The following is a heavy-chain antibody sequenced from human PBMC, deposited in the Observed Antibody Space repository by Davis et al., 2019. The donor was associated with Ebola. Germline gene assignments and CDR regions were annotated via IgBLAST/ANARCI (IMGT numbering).Heavy chain of an antibody. CDR2: ISGSGGST. CDR1: GFTFSSYA. V-gene: IGHV3-23*01. CDR3: ARDPADYYDSSGYYYWYYYGMDV. J-gene: IGHJ6*02. D-gene: IGHD3-22*01. Sequence: GGSLRLSCAASGFTFSSYAMSWVRQAPGKGLEWVSAISGSGGSTYYADSVKGRFTISRDNAKNTLYLQMNSLRAEDTAVYYCARDPADYYDSSGYYYWYYYGMDVWGQGTTVTVSS.